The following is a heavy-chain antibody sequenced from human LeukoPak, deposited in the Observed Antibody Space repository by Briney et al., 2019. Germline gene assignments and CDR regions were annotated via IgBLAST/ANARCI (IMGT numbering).Heavy chain of an antibody. V-gene: IGHV3-53*01. Sequence: GGSLRLSCAASGFTVSSNYTSWVRQAPGKGLEWVSVIYSGGSTYYADSVKGRFTISRDNSKNTLYLQMNSLRAEDTAVYYCARDDYSGGLDYWGQGTLVTVSS. CDR2: IYSGGST. CDR3: ARDDYSGGLDY. J-gene: IGHJ4*02. D-gene: IGHD3-16*01. CDR1: GFTVSSNY.